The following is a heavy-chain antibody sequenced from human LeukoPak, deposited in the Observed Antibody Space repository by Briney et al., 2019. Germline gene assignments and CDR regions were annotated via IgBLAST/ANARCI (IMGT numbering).Heavy chain of an antibody. D-gene: IGHD5-12*01. CDR1: GGSISSSSYY. Sequence: PSETLSLTCTVSGGSISSSSYYWGWIRQPPGKGLEWIGSIYYSGSTYYNPSLKSRVTISVDTSKNQFSLKLRSVTAADTAVYYCARVSGYDWESFYDYWGQGTLVTVSS. V-gene: IGHV4-39*07. CDR3: ARVSGYDWESFYDY. J-gene: IGHJ4*02. CDR2: IYYSGST.